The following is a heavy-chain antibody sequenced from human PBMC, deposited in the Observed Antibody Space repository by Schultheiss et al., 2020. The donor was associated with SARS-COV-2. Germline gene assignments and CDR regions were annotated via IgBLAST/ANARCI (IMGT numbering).Heavy chain of an antibody. V-gene: IGHV4-59*04. CDR3: AKDRGDSYCGGDCYPPGDY. D-gene: IGHD2-21*02. CDR2: IYYSGST. CDR1: GGSISSYS. J-gene: IGHJ4*02. Sequence: SETLSLTCTVSGGSISSYSWSWIRQPPGKGLEWIGYIYYSGSTYYNPSLKSRVTISVDTSKNQFSLKLSSVTAADTAVYYCAKDRGDSYCGGDCYPPGDYWGQGTLVTVSS.